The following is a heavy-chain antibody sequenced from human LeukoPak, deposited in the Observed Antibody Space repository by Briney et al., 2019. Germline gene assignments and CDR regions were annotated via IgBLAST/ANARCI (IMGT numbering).Heavy chain of an antibody. Sequence: GGSLRLSCAASGFTFSSYSMKWVRQAPGKVLEWVSSINSSSSYIYYADSVKGRFTISRDNAKNSLYLQMNSLRAEDTAVYYCARNRFYSDYWGQGTLVTVSS. CDR2: INSSSSYI. D-gene: IGHD3-16*02. V-gene: IGHV3-21*01. J-gene: IGHJ4*02. CDR1: GFTFSSYS. CDR3: ARNRFYSDY.